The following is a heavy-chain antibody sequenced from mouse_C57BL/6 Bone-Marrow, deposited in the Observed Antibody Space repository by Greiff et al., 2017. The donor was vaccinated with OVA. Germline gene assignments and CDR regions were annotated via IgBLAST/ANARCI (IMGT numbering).Heavy chain of an antibody. J-gene: IGHJ4*01. Sequence: EVQRVESGGGLVKPGGSLKLSCAASGFTFSSYTMSWVRQTPEKRLEWVATISGGGGNTYYPDSVKGRFTISRDNAKNTLYLQMSSLRSEDTALYYCARHSDFYYYYGKDAMDYWGQGTSVTVSS. V-gene: IGHV5-9*01. CDR3: ARHSDFYYYYGKDAMDY. CDR1: GFTFSSYT. CDR2: ISGGGGNT. D-gene: IGHD1-1*01.